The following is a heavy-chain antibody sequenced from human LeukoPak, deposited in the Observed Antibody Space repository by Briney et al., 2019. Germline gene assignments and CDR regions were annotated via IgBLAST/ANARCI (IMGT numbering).Heavy chain of an antibody. CDR2: ISNGGNEK. CDR3: ARDGGYTGGWTYGAGDY. Sequence: SGRSLRLSCAASGFTFSAYVMHWVRQAPGKGLECVAVISNGGNEKYYADSVKGRFSISRDNSKNTLYLQMSSLRTEDTAVYYCARDGGYTGGWTYGAGDYWGQGTLVTVSS. V-gene: IGHV3-30*04. J-gene: IGHJ4*01. D-gene: IGHD2-8*02. CDR1: GFTFSAYV.